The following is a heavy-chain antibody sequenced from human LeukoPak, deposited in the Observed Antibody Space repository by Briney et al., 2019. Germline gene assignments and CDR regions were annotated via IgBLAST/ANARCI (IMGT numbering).Heavy chain of an antibody. CDR3: ASASVRYDFWSDKGAFDY. Sequence: SETLSLTCTVSGGSISSGGYYWSWIRQHPGKGLEWIGYIYYSGSTYYNPSLKSRVTISVDTSKDQFSLKLSSVTAADTAVYYCASASVRYDFWSDKGAFDYWGQGTLVTVSS. D-gene: IGHD3-3*01. CDR2: IYYSGST. CDR1: GGSISSGGYY. J-gene: IGHJ4*02. V-gene: IGHV4-31*03.